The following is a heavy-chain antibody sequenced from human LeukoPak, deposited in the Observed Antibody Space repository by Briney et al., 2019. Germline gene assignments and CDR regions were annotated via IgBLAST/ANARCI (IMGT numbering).Heavy chain of an antibody. CDR2: IWFDESHE. CDR3: ARGAGGSYPIDY. V-gene: IGHV3-33*01. J-gene: IGHJ4*02. D-gene: IGHD1-26*01. CDR1: GFTLSRYG. Sequence: PGRSLGLSCTASGFTLSRYGMHWVRQAPGKGLEWVAVIWFDESHEYYADSVKGRFTSSRDNSKNTLYLQMNSLRAEDTAVYYCARGAGGSYPIDYWGQGTLVTVSS.